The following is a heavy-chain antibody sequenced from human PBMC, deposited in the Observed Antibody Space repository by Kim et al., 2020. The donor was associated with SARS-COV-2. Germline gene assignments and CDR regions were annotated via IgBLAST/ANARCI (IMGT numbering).Heavy chain of an antibody. CDR1: GFTFSSYE. V-gene: IGHV3-48*03. CDR3: AREGPRATRYMDV. Sequence: GGSLRLSCAASGFTFSSYEMNWVRQAPGKGLEWVSYISRSGSTIYYADSVKGRFTISRDNAKNSLYLQMNGLRAEDTAVYYCAREGPRATRYMDVWGKGTTVTVSS. D-gene: IGHD2-15*01. CDR2: ISRSGSTI. J-gene: IGHJ6*03.